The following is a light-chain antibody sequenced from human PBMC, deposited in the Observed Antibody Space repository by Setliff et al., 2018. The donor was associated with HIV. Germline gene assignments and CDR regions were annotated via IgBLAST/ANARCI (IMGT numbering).Light chain of an antibody. J-gene: IGLJ1*01. CDR2: EVS. Sequence: QSALAQPASVSGSPGQSITISCTGTSSDVGGYNYVSWYQQKPGKAPKLMIYEVSNRPSGVSNRFSGPKSGNTASLTISGLQAEDEADYYCSSYASSSTLYVFGTGTKVTVL. CDR1: SSDVGGYNY. CDR3: SSYASSSTLYV. V-gene: IGLV2-14*01.